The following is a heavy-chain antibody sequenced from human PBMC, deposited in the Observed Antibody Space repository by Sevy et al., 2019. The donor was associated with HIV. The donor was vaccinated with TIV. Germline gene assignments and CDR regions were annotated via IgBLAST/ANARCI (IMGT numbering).Heavy chain of an antibody. CDR2: ISGSGGST. Sequence: GSLRLSCAASGFTFSSYAMSWVRQAPGKGLEWVSAISGSGGSTYYADSVKGRFTISRDNSKNTLYLQMNSLRAEDTSVYYCAKASTFWSGYYRNDAFDIWGQGTMVTVSS. V-gene: IGHV3-23*01. D-gene: IGHD3-3*01. J-gene: IGHJ3*02. CDR3: AKASTFWSGYYRNDAFDI. CDR1: GFTFSSYA.